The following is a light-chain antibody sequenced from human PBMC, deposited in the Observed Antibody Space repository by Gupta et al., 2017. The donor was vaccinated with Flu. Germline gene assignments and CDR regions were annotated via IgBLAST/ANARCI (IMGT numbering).Light chain of an antibody. V-gene: IGKV1-5*03. CDR1: QSISSW. J-gene: IGKJ1*01. CDR2: KAS. CDR3: QQYNSYPRT. Sequence: IQLSRSPSTLSASVGDRVTITCRASQSISSWLAWYQQKPGKAPKLLIYKASSLESGVPSRFSGSGSGTEFTLTISSLQPDDVATYYCQQYNSYPRTFGQGTKVEIK.